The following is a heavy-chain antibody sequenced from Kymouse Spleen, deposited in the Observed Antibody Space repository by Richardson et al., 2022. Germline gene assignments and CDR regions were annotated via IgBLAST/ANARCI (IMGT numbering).Heavy chain of an antibody. CDR1: GFTFSSYW. CDR3: ARDSSLWFGELLYYYGMDV. J-gene: IGHJ6*02. D-gene: IGHD3-10*01. CDR2: IKQDGSEK. V-gene: IGHV3-7*01. Sequence: EVQLVESGGGLVQPGGSLRLSCAASGFTFSSYWMSWVRQAPGKGLEWVANIKQDGSEKYYVDSVKGRFTISRDNAKNSLYLQMNSLRAEDTAVYYCARDSSLWFGELLYYYGMDVWGQGTTVTVSS.